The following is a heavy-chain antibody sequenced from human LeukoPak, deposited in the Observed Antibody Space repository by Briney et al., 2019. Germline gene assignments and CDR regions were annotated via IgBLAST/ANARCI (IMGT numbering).Heavy chain of an antibody. CDR2: TWYDGSNK. V-gene: IGHV3-33*01. CDR3: ARDNYNGSGTYYSNFDY. D-gene: IGHD3-10*01. CDR1: GFTFSNYG. Sequence: GGSLRLSCAASGFTFSNYGMHWVRQAPGKGLEWVAVTWYDGSNKYYADSVKGRFTISRENSKNTLYLQMNSLRDEDTALYYCARDNYNGSGTYYSNFDYWGQGTLVTLSS. J-gene: IGHJ4*02.